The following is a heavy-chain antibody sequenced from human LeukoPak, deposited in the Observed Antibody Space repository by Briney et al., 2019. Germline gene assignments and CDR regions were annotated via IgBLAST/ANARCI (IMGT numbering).Heavy chain of an antibody. V-gene: IGHV4-39*01. Sequence: SETLSLTCTVSGGSLSSSSFSLAWIRQPPGKGLEWIGSINNSGSTSPNPSLKSRVSIFVHTSQNQFSLKLSAVTAADTAMYYCARGHYDFSTGSYTGGFYYFDFWGQGTLVTVS. CDR3: ARGHYDFSTGSYTGGFYYFDF. J-gene: IGHJ4*02. CDR2: INNSGST. D-gene: IGHD3-3*01. CDR1: GGSLSSSSFS.